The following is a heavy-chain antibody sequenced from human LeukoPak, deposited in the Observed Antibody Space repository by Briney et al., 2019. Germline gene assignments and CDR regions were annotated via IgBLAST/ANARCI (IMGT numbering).Heavy chain of an antibody. V-gene: IGHV3-23*01. CDR2: TSGSGSST. Sequence: GGSLRLSCAASGFTFSSYAMNWVRQAPGKGLEWVSGTSGSGSSTYYADSVKGRFTISKDNSKNTLSLQMNSLRAEDTAVYYCARGLSGTYFALDCWGQGTLVTVSA. CDR1: GFTFSSYA. J-gene: IGHJ4*02. CDR3: ARGLSGTYFALDC. D-gene: IGHD3-10*01.